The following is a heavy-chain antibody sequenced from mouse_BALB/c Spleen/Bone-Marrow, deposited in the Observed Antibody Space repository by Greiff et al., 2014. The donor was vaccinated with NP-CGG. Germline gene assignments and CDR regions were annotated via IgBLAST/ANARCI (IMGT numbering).Heavy chain of an antibody. Sequence: VQLQQSGAELVKPGASVKLSCKASGYTFTSYWMHWVKQRPVQGLEWIGEINPSNGRTNYNEKFKSKATLTVDKSSSTAYMQLSSLTSEDSAVYYCARYLHYYGSSYGYFDVWGAGTTVTVSS. D-gene: IGHD1-1*01. J-gene: IGHJ1*01. CDR1: GYTFTSYW. CDR3: ARYLHYYGSSYGYFDV. V-gene: IGHV1S81*02. CDR2: INPSNGRT.